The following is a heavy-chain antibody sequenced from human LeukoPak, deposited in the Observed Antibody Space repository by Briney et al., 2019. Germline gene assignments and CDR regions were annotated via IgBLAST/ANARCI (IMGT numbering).Heavy chain of an antibody. D-gene: IGHD4-11*01. CDR2: IKQGGSEN. J-gene: IGHJ4*02. Sequence: GGSLRLSCAASGFTFSRHWMSWVRQAPGKGLEWVATIKQGGSENYYVDSVKGRFAISRDDANNSLYLQMNSLRDEDTAVYYCARDRGYSNYYDYWGQGTLVTVSS. V-gene: IGHV3-7*01. CDR1: GFTFSRHW. CDR3: ARDRGYSNYYDY.